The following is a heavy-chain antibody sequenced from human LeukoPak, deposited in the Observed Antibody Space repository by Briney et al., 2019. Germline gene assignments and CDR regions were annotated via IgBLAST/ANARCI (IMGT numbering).Heavy chain of an antibody. CDR3: AREQGRSYFDY. CDR2: ISSSSSYT. Sequence: GGSLRLSCAASGFTINNNYMSWVRQAPGKGLEWVSSISSSSSYTYYADSVKGRFTISRDNAENSLYLQMNSLRAEDTAVYYCAREQGRSYFDYWGRGTLVTVSS. CDR1: GFTINNNY. V-gene: IGHV3-21*01. J-gene: IGHJ4*02.